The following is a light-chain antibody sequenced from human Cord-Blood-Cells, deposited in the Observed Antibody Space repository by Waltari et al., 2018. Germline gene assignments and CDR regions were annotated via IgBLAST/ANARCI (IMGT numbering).Light chain of an antibody. J-gene: IGKJ3*01. CDR1: QSTSSY. CDR3: HLSYSTPLT. CDR2: AAS. V-gene: IGKV1-39*01. Sequence: DIQMTQSPSSLSASLGEGVTITGLASQSTSSYLNWYQQKTGKTPNLLIYAASSLQSGLQSRFSGSGSVTDFTRTISSIQPEDFATYYFHLSYSTPLTLGPGTKVDIK.